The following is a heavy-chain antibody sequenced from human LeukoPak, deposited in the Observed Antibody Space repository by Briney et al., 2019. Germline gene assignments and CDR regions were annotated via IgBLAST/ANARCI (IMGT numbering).Heavy chain of an antibody. CDR3: ARHSDWSYDY. Sequence: GGSLRLSCAASGLTFSNNWMTWVRQAPGKGLEWLANINPDGSDKYYVDSMKGRFAISRDNAKNSLYLQIDGLRDDDTAVYYCARHSDWSYDYWGQGTLSSSPQ. CDR2: INPDGSDK. CDR1: GLTFSNNW. V-gene: IGHV3-7*01. D-gene: IGHD1-7*01. J-gene: IGHJ4*02.